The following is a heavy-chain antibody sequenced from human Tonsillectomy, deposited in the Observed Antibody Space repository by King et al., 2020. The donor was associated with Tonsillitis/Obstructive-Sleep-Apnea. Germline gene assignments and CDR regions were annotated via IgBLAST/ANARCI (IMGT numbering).Heavy chain of an antibody. CDR2: IYYSGST. J-gene: IGHJ6*03. V-gene: IGHV4-59*01. Sequence: QLQESGPGLVKPSETLSLTCTVSGGSISSYYWSWVRQPPGKGLEWIGYIYYSGSTNYNPSLKSRVTISVETSKNQFSLKLSSVTAADTAVYYCAREREYYDFWSGYAGTYYYYHMDVWGKGTTVTVSS. CDR1: GGSISSYY. CDR3: AREREYYDFWSGYAGTYYYYHMDV. D-gene: IGHD3-3*01.